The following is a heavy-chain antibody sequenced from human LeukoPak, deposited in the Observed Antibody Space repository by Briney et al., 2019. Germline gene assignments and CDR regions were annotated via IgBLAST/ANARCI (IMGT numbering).Heavy chain of an antibody. V-gene: IGHV4-59*01. D-gene: IGHD3-22*01. CDR2: IYYSGST. J-gene: IGHJ4*02. CDR3: ARHSSGYRRGSFDY. CDR1: GGSISSYY. Sequence: SETLSLTCTVSGGSISSYYWSWIRQPPGKGLEWIGYIYYSGSTNYNPSLKSRVTISVDTSNNQFSLKLSSVTAADTAVYYCARHSSGYRRGSFDYWGQGTLVTVSS.